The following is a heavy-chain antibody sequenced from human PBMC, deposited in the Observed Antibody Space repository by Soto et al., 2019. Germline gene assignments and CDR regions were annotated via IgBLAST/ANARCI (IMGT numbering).Heavy chain of an antibody. D-gene: IGHD1-26*01. CDR2: IIPIFGTA. CDR1: GGTFSSYA. Sequence: QVQLVQSGAEVKKPGASVKVSCKASGGTFSSYAISWVRQAPGQGLEWMVGIIPIFGTANYSQKFQGRVTITADESTSTAYMELSSLRSEDPAVYYCARVIVGATTWYFDLWGRGTLVSVSS. V-gene: IGHV1-69*01. CDR3: ARVIVGATTWYFDL. J-gene: IGHJ2*01.